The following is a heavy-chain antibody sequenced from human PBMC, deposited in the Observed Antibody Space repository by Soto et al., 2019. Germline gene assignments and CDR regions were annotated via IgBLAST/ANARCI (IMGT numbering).Heavy chain of an antibody. V-gene: IGHV1-69*13. J-gene: IGHJ5*02. D-gene: IGHD5-18*01. Sequence: GASVKVSCKASGGTFSSYAISWVRQAPGQGLEWMGGIIPIFGTANYAQKFQGRVTITADESTSTAYMELSSLRSEDTAVYYCASPKPRIYSYGPGGWFDPWGQGTLVTV. CDR3: ASPKPRIYSYGPGGWFDP. CDR1: GGTFSSYA. CDR2: IIPIFGTA.